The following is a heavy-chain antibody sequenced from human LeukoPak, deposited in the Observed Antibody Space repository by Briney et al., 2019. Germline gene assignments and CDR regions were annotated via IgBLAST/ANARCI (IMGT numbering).Heavy chain of an antibody. J-gene: IGHJ4*02. CDR2: INHSGTT. V-gene: IGHV4-39*07. D-gene: IGHD3-10*01. Sequence: SETLSLTCAVSGGSISSSTYYWSWIRQSPEKGLEWIGDINHSGTTNYNPSLKSRVTISVDTSKNQFSLKLTSVTAADPAVYFCAGDGSYRGDRPLDYWGQGPLVTV. CDR1: GGSISSSTYY. CDR3: AGDGSYRGDRPLDY.